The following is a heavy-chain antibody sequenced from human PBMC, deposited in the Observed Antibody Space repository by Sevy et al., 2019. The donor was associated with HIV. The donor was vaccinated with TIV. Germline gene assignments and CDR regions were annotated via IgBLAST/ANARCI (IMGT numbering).Heavy chain of an antibody. J-gene: IGHJ6*02. CDR3: TGRPREWPGSLYGMDV. D-gene: IGHD3-3*01. V-gene: IGHV3-73*01. Sequence: GGSLRLSCAASGFTFSGSAMHWVRQASGKGLEWVGRIRSKANSYATAYAASVKGRFTISRDDSKNTAYLQMNSLKTEDTAVYYCTGRPREWPGSLYGMDVWGQGTTVTVSS. CDR1: GFTFSGSA. CDR2: IRSKANSYAT.